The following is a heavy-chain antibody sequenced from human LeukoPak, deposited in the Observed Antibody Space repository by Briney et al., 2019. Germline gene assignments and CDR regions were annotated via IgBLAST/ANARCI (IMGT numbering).Heavy chain of an antibody. J-gene: IGHJ4*02. Sequence: GGSLRLSCAASGFTFSSYSMNWVRQAPGKGLEWVSTISGSGGNTYYADSVKGRFTISRDNSKNTLYLQMNSLRAEDTAVYYCAKVQLASYYFDYWGQGTLVTVSS. CDR1: GFTFSSYS. V-gene: IGHV3-23*01. D-gene: IGHD5-24*01. CDR3: AKVQLASYYFDY. CDR2: ISGSGGNT.